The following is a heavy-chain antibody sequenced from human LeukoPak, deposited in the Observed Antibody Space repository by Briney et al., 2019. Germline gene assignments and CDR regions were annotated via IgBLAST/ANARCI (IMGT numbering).Heavy chain of an antibody. D-gene: IGHD3-3*01. J-gene: IGHJ2*01. Sequence: PSETLSLTCTVSGGSISSYYWSWIRQPPGKGLEWIGYIYYSGSTNYNPSLKSRVTISVDTSKNQFSLKLSSVTAADTAVYYCARDRLNDFWSGYPYWYFDLWGRGTLVTVSS. CDR3: ARDRLNDFWSGYPYWYFDL. V-gene: IGHV4-59*01. CDR2: IYYSGST. CDR1: GGSISSYY.